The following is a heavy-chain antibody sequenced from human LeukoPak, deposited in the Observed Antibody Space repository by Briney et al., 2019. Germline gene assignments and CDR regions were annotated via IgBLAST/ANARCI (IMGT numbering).Heavy chain of an antibody. D-gene: IGHD3-10*01. Sequence: LGGSLRLSCAASGFTFDDYGMSWVRQVAGQGLEWVSGIDWNGASTGYADSVKGRFTTSRDNAKKSLYLQMNSLRAEDTALYYCARGSTMVSDYWGQGTLVTVSS. J-gene: IGHJ4*02. V-gene: IGHV3-20*04. CDR2: IDWNGAST. CDR1: GFTFDDYG. CDR3: ARGSTMVSDY.